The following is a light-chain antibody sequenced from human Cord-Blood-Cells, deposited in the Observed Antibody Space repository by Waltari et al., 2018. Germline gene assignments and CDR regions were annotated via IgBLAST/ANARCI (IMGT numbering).Light chain of an antibody. V-gene: IGKV1-39*01. CDR2: AAS. CDR3: QQTYSTLYT. Sequence: DIQMTQSPSSLSASVGDRVAITCRASQSMSSYLNWYQQKPGKATKLLIYAASSLQSGVPLRFRGSGSGTDFTLTISGLRPVYLETYYCQQTYSTLYTFGQGTKLESK. J-gene: IGKJ2*01. CDR1: QSMSSY.